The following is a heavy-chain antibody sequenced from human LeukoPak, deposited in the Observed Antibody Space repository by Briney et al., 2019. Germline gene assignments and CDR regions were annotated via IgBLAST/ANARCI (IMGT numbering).Heavy chain of an antibody. V-gene: IGHV4-34*01. J-gene: IGHJ4*02. Sequence: PSETLSLTCAVYGGSFSGYYWSWIRQPPGKGLEWIGEINHSGSTNYNPSLKSRVTISVDTSKNQFSLKLSSVTAADTAVYYCAKEGGYGELSSYFDYWGQGTLVTVSS. CDR2: INHSGST. CDR1: GGSFSGYY. CDR3: AKEGGYGELSSYFDY. D-gene: IGHD3-16*02.